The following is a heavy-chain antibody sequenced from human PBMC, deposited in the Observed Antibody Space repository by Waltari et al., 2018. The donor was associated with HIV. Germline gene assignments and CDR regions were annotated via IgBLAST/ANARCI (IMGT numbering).Heavy chain of an antibody. D-gene: IGHD3-16*02. V-gene: IGHV4-34*01. CDR2: NSYTGNT. CDR1: GESFSDYH. Sequence: QVQLQQWGTGLLKPSETLSLTCAVYGESFSDYHREPYQSFNDYHWNWFRQPPGKGLEWIGENSYTGNTKYNPSLKSPVSISVDTSKKQFSLSVHSVTAADTAYYYCARGVIPHHLWASYPDCWGQGHLVIVSS. CDR3: ARGVIPHHLWASYPDC. J-gene: IGHJ4*02.